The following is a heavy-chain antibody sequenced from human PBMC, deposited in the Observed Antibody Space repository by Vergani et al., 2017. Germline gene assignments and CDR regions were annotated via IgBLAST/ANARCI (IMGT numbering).Heavy chain of an antibody. CDR1: GGSFSGYY. CDR3: ARVAKYSSSSYYFDY. CDR2: INHSGST. D-gene: IGHD6-6*01. Sequence: QVQLQQWGAGLLKPSETLSLTCAVYGGSFSGYYWCWIRQPPGKGLEWIGEINHSGSTNYNPSLKSRVTISVDTSKNQFSLKLSSVTAADTAVYYCARVAKYSSSSYYFDYWGQGTLVTVSS. J-gene: IGHJ4*02. V-gene: IGHV4-34*01.